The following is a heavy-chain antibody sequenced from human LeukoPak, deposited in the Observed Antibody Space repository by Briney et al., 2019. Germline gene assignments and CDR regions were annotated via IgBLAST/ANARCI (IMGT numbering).Heavy chain of an antibody. CDR2: IGSSSSTI. J-gene: IGHJ4*02. Sequence: PGGSLRLSCAASGFTFSSYSMNWVRQAPGKGLERVSYIGSSSSTIYYADSVKGRFTISRDNAKNTLYLQMNSLRAEDTAVYYCARVPSWELQLVFDYWGQGTLVTVSS. V-gene: IGHV3-48*04. CDR3: ARVPSWELQLVFDY. D-gene: IGHD1-26*01. CDR1: GFTFSSYS.